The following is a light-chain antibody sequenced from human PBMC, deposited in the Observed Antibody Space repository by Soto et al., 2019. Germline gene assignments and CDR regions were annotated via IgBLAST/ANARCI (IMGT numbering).Light chain of an antibody. CDR1: SGHSSYA. CDR2: LNSDGSQ. J-gene: IGLJ3*02. Sequence: QPVLTQSPSASASLGASVKLTCTLSSGHSSYAVAWHQQQPEKGPRCLMKLNSDGSQIKGDGIPDRFSGSSSGAERYLIISSLQSEDEADYYCQTWGTGFQVFGGGTKVTVL. CDR3: QTWGTGFQV. V-gene: IGLV4-69*01.